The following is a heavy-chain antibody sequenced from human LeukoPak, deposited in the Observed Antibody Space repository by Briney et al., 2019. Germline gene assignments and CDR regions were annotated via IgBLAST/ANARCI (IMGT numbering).Heavy chain of an antibody. CDR3: ARDLGGYPFFMDV. CDR2: VDQTGSP. CDR1: GGSLRSDRHN. V-gene: IGHV4-39*07. Sequence: SETLSLTCSVSGGSLRSDRHNWAWVRQSADKGLEHIGSVDQTGSPYYNPPLKSRVTISVDTSNKQFSLNLTSVTAADTAVYYCARDLGGYPFFMDVWGKGTTVTVSS. D-gene: IGHD2-15*01. J-gene: IGHJ6*03.